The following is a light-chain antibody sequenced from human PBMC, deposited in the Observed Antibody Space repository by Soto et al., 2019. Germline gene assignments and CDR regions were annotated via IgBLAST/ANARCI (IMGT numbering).Light chain of an antibody. CDR2: EAS. V-gene: IGKV1-5*01. J-gene: IGKJ4*01. CDR3: QQFDSNPLT. CDR1: QSVSNW. Sequence: IHLTQSPSTLSASGGERVTITCRASQSVSNWLAWYQQKPGKAPKLLIHEASSLESGVPSRFSFSGYGTDFTLTLRCLQPEDFATYYCQQFDSNPLTFGGGTKVDIK.